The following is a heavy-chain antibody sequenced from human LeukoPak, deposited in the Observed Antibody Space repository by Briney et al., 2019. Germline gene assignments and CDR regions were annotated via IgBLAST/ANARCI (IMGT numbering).Heavy chain of an antibody. CDR1: GFTFSDYY. CDR3: ARGSSGAGYYFDY. V-gene: IGHV3-11*04. Sequence: PGGSLRLSCAASGFTFSDYYMSWIRQAPGKGLEWVSYISSSGSTIYYADSVKGRFTISRDNAKYSLDLQMNSLRVEDTALYYCARGSSGAGYYFDYWGLGTLVTVSS. D-gene: IGHD3-22*01. J-gene: IGHJ4*02. CDR2: ISSSGSTI.